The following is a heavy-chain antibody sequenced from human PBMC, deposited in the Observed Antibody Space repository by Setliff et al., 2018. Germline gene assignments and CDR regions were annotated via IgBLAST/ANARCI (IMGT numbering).Heavy chain of an antibody. V-gene: IGHV4-34*01. J-gene: IGHJ6*03. Sequence: SETLSLTCAVYGGSFSGYYWSWIRQPPGKGLEWIGEINHSGSTNYNPSLKSRVTISVDTSKDQFSLKLSSVTAADTAVYYCARLRDSMVRGVSDFYYYYYYMDVWGKGTTVTVSS. CDR1: GGSFSGYY. D-gene: IGHD3-10*01. CDR3: ARLRDSMVRGVSDFYYYYYYMDV. CDR2: INHSGST.